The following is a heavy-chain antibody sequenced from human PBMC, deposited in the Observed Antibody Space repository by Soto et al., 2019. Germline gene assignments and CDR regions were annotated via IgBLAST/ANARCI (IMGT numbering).Heavy chain of an antibody. CDR3: ARERSVGYCITTTCPKPFYDYAMDV. J-gene: IGHJ6*02. V-gene: IGHV1-69*12. D-gene: IGHD2-2*01. CDR2: IIPIFGTP. Sequence: QVQLVQSGAEVKKPGSSLKVSCKASGGTFTNYAFSWVRQAPGQGPEWMGGIIPIFGTPDYAQKFQGRVIMTADESTRTVSMELNSLRSDDTAVYYCARERSVGYCITTTCPKPFYDYAMDVWGQGTTVTVSS. CDR1: GGTFTNYA.